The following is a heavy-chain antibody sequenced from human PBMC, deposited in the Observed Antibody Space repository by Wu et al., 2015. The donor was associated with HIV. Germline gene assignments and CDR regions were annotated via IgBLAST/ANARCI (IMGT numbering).Heavy chain of an antibody. Sequence: QVQLVQSGAEVKKPGASVKVSCKASGYTFTSYDINWVRQATGQGLEWMGWMNPNSGNTGYAQKFQGRVTMTRNTSISTAYMELSSLRSEDTAVYYCARVSCSSTSCYGGFDCGGDCTDAFDIWGQGTMVTVSS. D-gene: IGHD2-2*01. V-gene: IGHV1-8*01. CDR1: GYTFTSYD. CDR2: MNPNSGNT. CDR3: ARVSCSSTSCYGGFDCGGDCTDAFDI. J-gene: IGHJ3*02.